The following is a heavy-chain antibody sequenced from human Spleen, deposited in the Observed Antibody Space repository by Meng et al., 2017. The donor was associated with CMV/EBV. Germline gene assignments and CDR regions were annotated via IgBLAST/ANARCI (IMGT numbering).Heavy chain of an antibody. CDR3: ARLPTIVEYVTSSYQGY. Sequence: GGSLRLSCKASGYSFSDYWIGWVRQMPGKGLEWMGVIYPGDSDTTYSPSFQGQVTISVVKSISTAYLQWSSLRASDTAMYYCARLPTIVEYVTSSYQGYWGQGTLVTVSS. J-gene: IGHJ4*02. CDR2: IYPGDSDT. D-gene: IGHD6-6*01. V-gene: IGHV5-51*01. CDR1: GYSFSDYW.